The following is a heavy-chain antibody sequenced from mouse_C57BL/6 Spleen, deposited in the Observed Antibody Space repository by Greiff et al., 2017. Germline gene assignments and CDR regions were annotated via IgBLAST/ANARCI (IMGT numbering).Heavy chain of an antibody. CDR1: GYTFTSYG. D-gene: IGHD1-1*01. CDR3: ARSREYYGSSPWYFDV. J-gene: IGHJ1*03. CDR2: IYPRSGNT. V-gene: IGHV1-81*01. Sequence: VQLQQSGAELARPGASVKLSCKASGYTFTSYGISWVKQRTGQGLEWIGEIYPRSGNTYYNEKFKGKATLTADKSSSTAYMELQSLRSEDSAVYVCARSREYYGSSPWYFDVWGTGTTVTVSS.